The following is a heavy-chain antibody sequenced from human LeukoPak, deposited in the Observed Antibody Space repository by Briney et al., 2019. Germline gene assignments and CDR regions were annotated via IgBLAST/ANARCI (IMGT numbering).Heavy chain of an antibody. CDR1: GCTFTGYY. CDR2: INPNSGGT. D-gene: IGHD6-19*01. Sequence: ASVNVSCKASGCTFTGYYMHWVRQAPGQGPEWMGWINPNSGGTNYAQKFQGRVTMTRDTSISTAYMELSRLRSDDTAVYYCASPLEAVAGTPLGMDVWGQGTRVTVSS. CDR3: ASPLEAVAGTPLGMDV. V-gene: IGHV1-2*02. J-gene: IGHJ6*02.